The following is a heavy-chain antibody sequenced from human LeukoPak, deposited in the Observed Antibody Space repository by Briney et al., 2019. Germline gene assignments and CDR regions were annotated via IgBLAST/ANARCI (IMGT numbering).Heavy chain of an antibody. CDR2: INSGGSII. Sequence: GGSLRLSCAASGFSFSDYYMSWIRQAPGKGLEWVSYINSGGSIISDADSVKGRFTISRDNAQNSLFLQMNSLRAEDTAVYYCARQTSGNYFDFWGQGTLVTVSS. D-gene: IGHD3-10*01. J-gene: IGHJ4*02. V-gene: IGHV3-11*01. CDR3: ARQTSGNYFDF. CDR1: GFSFSDYY.